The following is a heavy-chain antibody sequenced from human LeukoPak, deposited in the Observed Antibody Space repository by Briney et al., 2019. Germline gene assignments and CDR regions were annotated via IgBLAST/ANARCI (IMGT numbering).Heavy chain of an antibody. CDR2: IYTTGTT. D-gene: IGHD4-17*01. CDR1: GGSINSYY. J-gene: IGHJ4*02. V-gene: IGHV4-4*07. Sequence: SETLSLICTVSGGSINSYYWGWVRQPAGEGLEWIGRIYTTGTTNYSPSLKSRLTMSLDTSKNQFSLKLRSVTAADTAVYYCGRQGYTASDYCVVYWSEGTLVTVSS. CDR3: GRQGYTASDYCVVY.